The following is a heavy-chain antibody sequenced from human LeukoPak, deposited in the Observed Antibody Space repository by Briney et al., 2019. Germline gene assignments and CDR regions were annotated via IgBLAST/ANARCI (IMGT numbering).Heavy chain of an antibody. D-gene: IGHD1-26*01. Sequence: ASVKVSCTASGYTFTSYGISWVRQAPGQGLEWMGWISLYNGNRNYAQKLQGRVTMTTDTAKPTAYMELRRLRSDDTAVYYCARGMGSYKSPNQMNAFDIWGQGTMVTVSS. V-gene: IGHV1-18*01. CDR2: ISLYNGNR. CDR1: GYTFTSYG. CDR3: ARGMGSYKSPNQMNAFDI. J-gene: IGHJ3*02.